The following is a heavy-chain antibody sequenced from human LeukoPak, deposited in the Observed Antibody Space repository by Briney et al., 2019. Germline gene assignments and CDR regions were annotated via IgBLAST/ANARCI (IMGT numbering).Heavy chain of an antibody. CDR1: GGSISSGDYY. D-gene: IGHD3-22*01. CDR3: ARPYYYDSRIAP. V-gene: IGHV4-30-4*01. Sequence: SETLSLTCTVSGGSISSGDYYWSWIRQPPGEGLEWIAYMYYSGSTYYNPSLKSRVTMSADTSKNQLSLKLSSVTAADTAVYYCARPYYYDSRIAPWGQGILVTVSS. CDR2: MYYSGST. J-gene: IGHJ5*02.